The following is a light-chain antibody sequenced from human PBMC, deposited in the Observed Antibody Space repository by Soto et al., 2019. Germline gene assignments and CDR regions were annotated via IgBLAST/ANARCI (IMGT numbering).Light chain of an antibody. CDR3: QQRSNWPLIT. J-gene: IGKJ5*01. V-gene: IGKV3-11*01. CDR1: QSLSSY. Sequence: EIVLTQSPATLSLSPGERATLSCRASQSLSSYLAWYQQKPGQAPRLLIYDASNRATGIPARFSGSGSGTDFTLTISSLEPEDFAVYYCQQRSNWPLITFGQGTRLEIK. CDR2: DAS.